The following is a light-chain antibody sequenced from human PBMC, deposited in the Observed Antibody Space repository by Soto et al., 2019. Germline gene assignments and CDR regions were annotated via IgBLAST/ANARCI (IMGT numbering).Light chain of an antibody. J-gene: IGKJ1*01. CDR3: QPYNSSMWT. CDR2: DAS. CDR1: QSISSW. Sequence: DIQMAQSPSTLSASVGDRVTVTCGASQSISSWLAWYQQKPGKAPKLLIYDASSLESGVLSRFSGSGSGTEFTLTIRSLQPDDFATHYCQPYNSSMWTFGQGPKVDIK. V-gene: IGKV1-5*01.